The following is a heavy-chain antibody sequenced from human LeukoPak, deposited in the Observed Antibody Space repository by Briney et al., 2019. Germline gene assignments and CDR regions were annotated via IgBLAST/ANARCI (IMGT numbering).Heavy chain of an antibody. CDR3: ARDCDRGGYYYGMDV. CDR1: GFTFSDYY. J-gene: IGHJ6*02. V-gene: IGHV3-11*01. CDR2: ISSSGSTI. Sequence: GGSLRLSCAASGFTFSDYYMSWIRQAPGKGLEWVSYISSSGSTIYYADSVKGRFTISSDNAKNSLYLQMNSLRAEDTAVYYCARDCDRGGYYYGMDVWGQGTTVTVSS. D-gene: IGHD3-16*01.